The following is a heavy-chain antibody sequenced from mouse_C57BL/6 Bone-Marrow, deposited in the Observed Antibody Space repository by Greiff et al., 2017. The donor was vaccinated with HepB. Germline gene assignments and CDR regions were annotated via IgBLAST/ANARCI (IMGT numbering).Heavy chain of an antibody. CDR1: GYTFTTYP. Sequence: QVQLQQSGAELVKPGASVKMSCKASGYTFTTYPIEWMKQNHGKSLEWIGNFHPYNDDTKYNEKFKGKATLTVEKSSSTVYLELSRLTSDDSAVYYCARGGLSGDGNWYFDVWGTGTTVTVSS. J-gene: IGHJ1*03. D-gene: IGHD3-1*01. CDR2: FHPYNDDT. V-gene: IGHV1-47*01. CDR3: ARGGLSGDGNWYFDV.